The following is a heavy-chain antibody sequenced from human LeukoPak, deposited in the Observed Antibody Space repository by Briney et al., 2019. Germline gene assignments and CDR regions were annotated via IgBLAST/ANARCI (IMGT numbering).Heavy chain of an antibody. J-gene: IGHJ4*02. D-gene: IGHD3-22*01. CDR2: ISGSSIYI. V-gene: IGHV3-21*01. CDR1: GFTFSTFS. Sequence: GGSLRLSCAASGFTFSTFSMNWVRQAPGKGLEWVSSISGSSIYIYYADSVKGRFTISRDNAKNSLYLQMNSLRAEDTAVYYCARDPPYYDSSGYYYDYWGQGTLVTVSS. CDR3: ARDPPYYDSSGYYYDY.